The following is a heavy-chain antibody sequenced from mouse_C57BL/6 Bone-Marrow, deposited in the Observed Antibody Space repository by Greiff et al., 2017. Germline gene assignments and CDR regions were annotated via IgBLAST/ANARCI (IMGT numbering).Heavy chain of an antibody. CDR1: GFTFSSYA. J-gene: IGHJ1*03. CDR2: ISDGGSYT. D-gene: IGHD2-3*01. Sequence: EVKLVESGGGLVKPGGSLKLSCAASGFTFSSYAMSWVRQTPEQRLEWVATISDGGSYTYYPDNVKGRFTISRDNAKNNLYLQMSHLKSEDTAMYYCARDGWWYFDVWGTGTTVTVSS. CDR3: ARDGWWYFDV. V-gene: IGHV5-4*01.